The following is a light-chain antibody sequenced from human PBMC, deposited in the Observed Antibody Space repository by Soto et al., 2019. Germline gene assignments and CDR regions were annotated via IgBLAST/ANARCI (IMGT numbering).Light chain of an antibody. CDR1: QSVSSN. Sequence: EIVMTQSPATLSVSPGERATLSCRASQSVSSNLAWYQQKPGQAPRLLIYGASTRATGIPARFSGSGSGTEFTLTISILQSEDFAVYYCQQYRTFGQGTKVEIK. V-gene: IGKV3-15*01. J-gene: IGKJ1*01. CDR3: QQYRT. CDR2: GAS.